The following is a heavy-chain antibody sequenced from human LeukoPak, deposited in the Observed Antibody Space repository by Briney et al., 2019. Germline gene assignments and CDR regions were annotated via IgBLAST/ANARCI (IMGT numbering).Heavy chain of an antibody. D-gene: IGHD2-2*01. V-gene: IGHV3-73*01. CDR1: GFIFSGSA. CDR2: IRSKANSYAT. J-gene: IGHJ5*02. Sequence: GGSLRLSCAASGFIFSGSAMHWVRQASGKGLEWVGRIRSKANSYATAYAASVKGRFTISRDDSKNTAYLQMNSLKAEDTAVYYCAGYCNGISCYESNHWGQGTLVTVSS. CDR3: AGYCNGISCYESNH.